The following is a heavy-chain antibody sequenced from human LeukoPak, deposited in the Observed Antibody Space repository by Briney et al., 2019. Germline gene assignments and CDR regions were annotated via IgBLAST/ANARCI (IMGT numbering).Heavy chain of an antibody. J-gene: IGHJ4*02. CDR2: INTNTGNP. Sequence: ASVKVSCKASGYTFTSYAMSWVRQAPGQGLEWMGWINTNTGNPTYAQGFTGRFVFSLDTSVSTAYLQISSLKAEDTAVYYCARVLVNYDFWSGYYLGDQYYFDYWGQGTLVTVSS. CDR3: ARVLVNYDFWSGYYLGDQYYFDY. V-gene: IGHV7-4-1*02. CDR1: GYTFTSYA. D-gene: IGHD3-3*01.